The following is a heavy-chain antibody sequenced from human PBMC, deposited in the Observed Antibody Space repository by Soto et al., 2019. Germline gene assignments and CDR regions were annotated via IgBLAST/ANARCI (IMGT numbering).Heavy chain of an antibody. J-gene: IGHJ5*02. Sequence: QVQLQESGPGLVKPSQTLSLTCTVSGGSISSGGYYWSWIRQHPGKGLEWIGYIYYSGSTYYNPSLKSRVTISVDPSKNQFSLKLSSVTAADTAVYYCARGGDYGSGSLRFDPWGQGTLVTVSS. CDR3: ARGGDYGSGSLRFDP. V-gene: IGHV4-31*03. CDR2: IYYSGST. CDR1: GGSISSGGYY. D-gene: IGHD3-10*01.